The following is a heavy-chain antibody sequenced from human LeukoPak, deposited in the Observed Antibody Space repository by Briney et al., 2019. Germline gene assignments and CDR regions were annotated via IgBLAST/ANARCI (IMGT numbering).Heavy chain of an antibody. CDR3: AKGRLRYFDWLTYFDY. CDR1: GFTFSSYG. Sequence: GRSLRLSCAASGFTFSSYGMHWVRQAPDKGLEWVAVISYDGSNKYYADSVKGRFTISRDNSKNTLYLQMNSLRAEDTAVYYCAKGRLRYFDWLTYFDYWGQGTLVTVSS. J-gene: IGHJ4*02. CDR2: ISYDGSNK. V-gene: IGHV3-30*18. D-gene: IGHD3-9*01.